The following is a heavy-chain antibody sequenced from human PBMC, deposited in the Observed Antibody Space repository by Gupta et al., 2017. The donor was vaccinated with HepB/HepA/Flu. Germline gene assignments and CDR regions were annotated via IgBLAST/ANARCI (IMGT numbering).Heavy chain of an antibody. CDR2: ITFGGTI. J-gene: IGHJ4*02. D-gene: IGHD3-10*01. CDR1: GIAFSEYC. V-gene: IGHV3-11*01. CDR3: ARSRYYDASGTHYTIPFDN. Sequence: QVQLVGSGGDLVKPGGSLTFLWAASGIAFSEYCLIWIRQAPGKGLEWLSYITFGGTISYANSVKGRFTISRDNTRNSVFLQMDTLRAEDTAVYYCARSRYYDASGTHYTIPFDNWGLGTMVTVSS.